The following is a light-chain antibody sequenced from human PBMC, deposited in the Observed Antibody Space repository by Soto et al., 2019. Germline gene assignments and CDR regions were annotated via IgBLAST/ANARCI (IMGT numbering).Light chain of an antibody. V-gene: IGLV2-14*01. Sequence: QSALTQPASVSGSPGQSIAISCTGTRSDVGAYNYVSWYQQHPGKAPKLMISEVTNRPSGVSDRFSGSKSGNTASLTISGLQAEDEADYYCCSYAGAYTRVFGGGTKLTVL. J-gene: IGLJ3*02. CDR1: RSDVGAYNY. CDR2: EVT. CDR3: CSYAGAYTRV.